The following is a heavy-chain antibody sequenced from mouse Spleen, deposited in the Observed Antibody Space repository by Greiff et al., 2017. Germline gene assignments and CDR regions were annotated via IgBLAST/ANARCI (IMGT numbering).Heavy chain of an antibody. CDR3: ARGGGYDGPWFAY. CDR1: GYTFTSYW. D-gene: IGHD2-2*01. CDR2: IDPSDSYT. Sequence: VQLQQSGAELVKPGASVKLSCKASGYTFTSYWMQWVKQRPGQGLEWIGEIDPSDSYTNYNQKFKGKATLTVDTSSSTAYMQLSSLTSEDSAVYYCARGGGYDGPWFAYWGQGTLVTVSA. J-gene: IGHJ3*01. V-gene: IGHV1-50*01.